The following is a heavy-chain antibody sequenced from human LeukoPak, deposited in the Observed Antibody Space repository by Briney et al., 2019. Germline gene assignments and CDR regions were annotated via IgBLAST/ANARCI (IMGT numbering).Heavy chain of an antibody. D-gene: IGHD6-19*01. Sequence: GGSLRLSCAAPGFTFSSYGMHWVRQAPGKGLEWVAVISYDGSNKYYADSVKGRFTISRDNSKNTLYLQMNSLRAEDTAVYYCAKLAVAGNDAFDIWGQGTMVTVSS. CDR1: GFTFSSYG. V-gene: IGHV3-30*18. CDR2: ISYDGSNK. CDR3: AKLAVAGNDAFDI. J-gene: IGHJ3*02.